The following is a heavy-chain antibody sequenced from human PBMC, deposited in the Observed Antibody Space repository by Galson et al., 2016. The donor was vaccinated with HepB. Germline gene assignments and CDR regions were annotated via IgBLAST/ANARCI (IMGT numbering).Heavy chain of an antibody. D-gene: IGHD3-10*01. J-gene: IGHJ3*02. V-gene: IGHV1-46*01. CDR3: ARGLWEQLGDDAFDI. CDR2: INPSGGST. CDR1: GYTFTSYY. Sequence: SVKVSCKASGYTFTSYYMHWVRQAPGQGLEWMGIINPSGGSTSYAQKFQGRVTMTRDTSTSTVYMELSSLRSEDTAVYYCARGLWEQLGDDAFDIWGQGTMVTVSS.